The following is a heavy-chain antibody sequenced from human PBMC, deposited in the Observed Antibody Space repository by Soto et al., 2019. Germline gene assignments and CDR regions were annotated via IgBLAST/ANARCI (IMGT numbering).Heavy chain of an antibody. CDR3: AKDRGGRALRFLSY. Sequence: QVQLVESGGGVVQPGRSLRLSCAASGFTFSSYGMHWVRQAPGKGLEWVAVISYDGSNKYYADSVKGRFTISRDNSKNKLYLQMNSRSAEDTAVYYCAKDRGGRALRFLSYWGQGNLVTVSS. CDR1: GFTFSSYG. CDR2: ISYDGSNK. J-gene: IGHJ4*02. V-gene: IGHV3-30*18. D-gene: IGHD3-3*01.